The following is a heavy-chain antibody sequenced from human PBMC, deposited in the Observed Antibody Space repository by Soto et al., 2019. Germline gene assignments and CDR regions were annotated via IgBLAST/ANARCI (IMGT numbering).Heavy chain of an antibody. J-gene: IGHJ6*02. V-gene: IGHV3-30-3*01. Sequence: PGGSLRLSCVASGLTFDTYGIHWVRQAPGKGLQWVALISYEGSNTYYADSVRGRFTISRDNSKNTLYLQINALRPEDTGVYYCARVTPGNNLYYFSGLDVWGQGTSVTVSS. D-gene: IGHD1-1*01. CDR2: ISYEGSNT. CDR1: GLTFDTYG. CDR3: ARVTPGNNLYYFSGLDV.